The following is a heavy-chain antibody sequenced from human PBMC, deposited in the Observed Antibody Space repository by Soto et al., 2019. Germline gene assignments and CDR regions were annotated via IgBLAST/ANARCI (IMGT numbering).Heavy chain of an antibody. CDR2: ISGSGGST. Sequence: EVQLLESGGGLVQPGGSLRLSCAASGFTFSSYAMSWVRQAPGKGLEWVSAISGSGGSTYYADSVKGRFTISRDNSKNTTYLQMNSLRAEDTAVYYCAKDLIAEAHWYSSRFPYDAFYAAFDIWGQGTMVTVSS. CDR3: AKDLIAEAHWYSSRFPYDAFYAAFDI. D-gene: IGHD6-19*01. CDR1: GFTFSSYA. V-gene: IGHV3-23*01. J-gene: IGHJ3*02.